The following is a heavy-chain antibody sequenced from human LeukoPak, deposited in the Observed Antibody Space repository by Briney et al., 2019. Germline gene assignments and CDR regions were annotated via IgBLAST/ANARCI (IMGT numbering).Heavy chain of an antibody. V-gene: IGHV3-23*01. CDR1: GFTFSSYA. D-gene: IGHD6-13*01. J-gene: IGHJ5*02. CDR2: ISGSGGST. CDR3: ARAGYSSSWYYHYWFHP. Sequence: GGSLRLSCAASGFTFSSYAMSWGRQAPGKGLEWVSAISGSGGSTYYADSVKGRFTISRDNAKNSLYLQMNSLRAEDTAVYYCARAGYSSSWYYHYWFHPWGQGTLVTVSS.